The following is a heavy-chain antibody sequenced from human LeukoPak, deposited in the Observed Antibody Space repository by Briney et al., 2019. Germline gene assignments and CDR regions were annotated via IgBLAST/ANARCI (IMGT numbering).Heavy chain of an antibody. CDR3: ARYFYDSSGYAYYFDD. D-gene: IGHD3-22*01. CDR2: ISYDGSNK. V-gene: IGHV3-30*03. CDR1: GFTFSSYG. J-gene: IGHJ4*02. Sequence: PGGSPRLSCAASGFTFSSYGMHWVRQAPGKGLEWVAIISYDGSNKYYADSVQGRFTISRDNSKNTVYLQMNSLRAEDTAVYYCARYFYDSSGYAYYFDDWGQGTPVTVSS.